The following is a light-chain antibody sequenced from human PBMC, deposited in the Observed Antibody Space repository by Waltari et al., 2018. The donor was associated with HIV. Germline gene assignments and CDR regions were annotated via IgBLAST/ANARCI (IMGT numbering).Light chain of an antibody. CDR2: DVK. Sequence: QSALTQPASVSGSPGQSVTISCTGTSSDIGGHAFVSWYQRHPGKAPKLLIYDVKLRPSGVSYRFSASRSGNTASLTISGLQADDEADYFCSSYSSTSSYVFGAGTSVIVL. CDR3: SSYSSTSSYV. J-gene: IGLJ1*01. V-gene: IGLV2-14*03. CDR1: SSDIGGHAF.